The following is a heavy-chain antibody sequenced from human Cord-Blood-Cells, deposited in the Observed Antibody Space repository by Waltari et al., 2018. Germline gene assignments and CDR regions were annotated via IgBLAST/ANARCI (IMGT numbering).Heavy chain of an antibody. J-gene: IGHJ1*01. CDR1: GWSLSGYY. D-gene: IGHD1-26*01. V-gene: IGHV4-34*01. CDR2: INHSGST. Sequence: QVQLQQWGAGLLKPSETLSLTCAVYGWSLSGYYWSWTRQPPGKGLEWIGEINHSGSTNYNPSLKSRVTISVDTSKNQFSLKLSSVTAADTAVYYCAIVGATYYYFQHWGQGTLVTVSS. CDR3: AIVGATYYYFQH.